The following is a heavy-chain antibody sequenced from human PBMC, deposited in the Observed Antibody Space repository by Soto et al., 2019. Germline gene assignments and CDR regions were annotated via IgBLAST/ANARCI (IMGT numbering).Heavy chain of an antibody. V-gene: IGHV4-61*08. CDR2: VYSTGTT. CDR3: ARVTKLVAHKDGQSAYFYEMDV. CDR1: GDSVSSSDFY. D-gene: IGHD6-6*01. Sequence: PSETLSLTCAVSGDSVSSSDFYWTWIRQPPXKPLEWIGYVYSTGTTNYSPSLKSRVDMSVHTSENQFSLKVRSVTAADAAVYFCARVTKLVAHKDGQSAYFYEMDVWGPGNTVTVSS. J-gene: IGHJ6*02.